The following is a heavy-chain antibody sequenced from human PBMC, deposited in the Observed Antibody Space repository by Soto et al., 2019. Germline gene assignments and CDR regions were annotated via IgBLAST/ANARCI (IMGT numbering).Heavy chain of an antibody. CDR2: INHGGST. Sequence: SETLSLTCAVYGGSFSGYYWSWIRQPPGKGLEWIGEINHGGSTNYNPPLKSRVTISVDTSKNQFSLKVSSVTAADTAVYYCARMRSGYRSHWSQGTLVTVSS. CDR1: GGSFSGYY. CDR3: ARMRSGYRSH. V-gene: IGHV4-34*01. J-gene: IGHJ4*02. D-gene: IGHD6-25*01.